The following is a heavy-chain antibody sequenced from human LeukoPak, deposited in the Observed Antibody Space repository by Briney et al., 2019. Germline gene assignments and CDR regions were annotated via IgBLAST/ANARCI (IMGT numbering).Heavy chain of an antibody. D-gene: IGHD3-22*01. V-gene: IGHV1-46*01. CDR3: ARELYSSGSQRAFDI. J-gene: IGHJ3*02. CDR1: GYTCTSYY. Sequence: ASVKVSCKASGYTCTSYYMHWVRQAPGQGLEWMGIINPSGGSTSYAQKFLARVTMTRDTSTSTVYMELSSLRSEDTAVYYCARELYSSGSQRAFDIWGQGTMVTVSS. CDR2: INPSGGST.